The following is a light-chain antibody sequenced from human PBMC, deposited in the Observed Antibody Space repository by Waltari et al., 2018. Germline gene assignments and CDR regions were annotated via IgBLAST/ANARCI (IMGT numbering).Light chain of an antibody. Sequence: QSVLTQPPSVSGAPGQTISILCTGSGSNLGAGYALPWYQQLPGAAPKLLIYGNTKRPSGVPDRFSGSRSGTSASLVITGLQAEDEANYYCQSYDNSLSTSLSGAVFGGGTKLTVL. CDR1: GSNLGAGYA. J-gene: IGLJ2*01. CDR3: QSYDNSLSTSLSGAV. CDR2: GNT. V-gene: IGLV1-40*01.